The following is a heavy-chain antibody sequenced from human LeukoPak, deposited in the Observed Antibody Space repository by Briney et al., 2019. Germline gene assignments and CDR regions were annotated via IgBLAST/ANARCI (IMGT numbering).Heavy chain of an antibody. D-gene: IGHD6-19*01. V-gene: IGHV3-30*18. CDR1: GFTFSNYG. CDR2: ISYDGSNQ. J-gene: IGHJ2*01. CDR3: AKDRSGLNWYFDL. Sequence: GRSLRLSCAASGFTFSNYGMHWVRQAPGKGLEWVAIISYDGSNQYYTDPVKGRFTISRDNSKNMLYLQMNSLRAEDTAVYYCAKDRSGLNWYFDLWGRGTLVTVSS.